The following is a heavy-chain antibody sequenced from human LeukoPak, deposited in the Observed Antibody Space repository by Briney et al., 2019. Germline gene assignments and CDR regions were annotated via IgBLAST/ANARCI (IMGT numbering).Heavy chain of an antibody. CDR1: GFTVSSFE. V-gene: IGHV3-48*03. D-gene: IGHD6-13*01. Sequence: PGGSLRLSCAASGFTVSSFEMNWVRQAPGKGLEWVSFISSSGSTIYYADSVRGRFTISRDNAKNSLYLQMNSLRVEDTAVYYCARDAYRSRRYWGQGTLVTVSS. CDR3: ARDAYRSRRY. CDR2: ISSSGSTI. J-gene: IGHJ4*02.